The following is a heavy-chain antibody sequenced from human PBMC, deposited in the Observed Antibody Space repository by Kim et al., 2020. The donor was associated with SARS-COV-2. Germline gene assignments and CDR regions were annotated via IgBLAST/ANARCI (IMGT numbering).Heavy chain of an antibody. Sequence: SETLSLTCTVSGGSISSSSYYWGWIRQPPGKGLEWIGSIYYSGSTYYNPSLKSRVTISVDTSKNQFSLTLSSVTAADTAVYYCASPRWGYCSSTSCYGRNAFDIWGQGTMVTVSS. D-gene: IGHD2-2*01. CDR1: GGSISSSSYY. CDR3: ASPRWGYCSSTSCYGRNAFDI. V-gene: IGHV4-39*01. J-gene: IGHJ3*02. CDR2: IYYSGST.